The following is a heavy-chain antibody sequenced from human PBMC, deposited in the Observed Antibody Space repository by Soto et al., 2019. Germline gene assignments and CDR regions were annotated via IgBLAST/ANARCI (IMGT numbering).Heavy chain of an antibody. J-gene: IGHJ6*02. CDR3: ASETTRGYGMDV. CDR1: GFIFSDYY. D-gene: IGHD4-17*01. V-gene: IGHV3-11*06. CDR2: ISSSSTYT. Sequence: GGSLRLSCAASGFIFSDYYMSWIRQAPGKGLEWVSYISSSSTYTNYADSVKGRFTISRDNAKNSLYLQMNSLRAEDTAVYYCASETTRGYGMDVWGQGTTVTVSS.